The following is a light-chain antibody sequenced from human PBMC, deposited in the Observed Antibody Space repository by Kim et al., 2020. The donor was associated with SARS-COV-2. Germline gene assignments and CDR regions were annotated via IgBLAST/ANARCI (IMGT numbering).Light chain of an antibody. V-gene: IGLV2-14*03. CDR3: SSYTTTSTWV. Sequence: QSALTQPASVSGSPEQSITISCTGSSSDVGAYDHVAWYQQYPGKAPQLMIYDVNKRPSGVSARFSGFKFGNTASLTISGLQAEDEADYYCSSYTTTSTWVCGGGTQLTVL. J-gene: IGLJ3*02. CDR1: SSDVGAYDH. CDR2: DVN.